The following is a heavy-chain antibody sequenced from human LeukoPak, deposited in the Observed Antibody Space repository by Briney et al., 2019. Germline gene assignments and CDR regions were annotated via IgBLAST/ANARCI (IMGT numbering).Heavy chain of an antibody. V-gene: IGHV3-33*01. Sequence: GGSLRLSCAASGFTFSSYGMHWVRQAPGKGLEWVADIWYDGSNKYYADSVKGRFTISRDNSKNTLYLQMNSLRAEDTAVYYCARGTYYYDSSGYLSFDYWGQGTLVTVSS. CDR3: ARGTYYYDSSGYLSFDY. J-gene: IGHJ4*02. D-gene: IGHD3-22*01. CDR2: IWYDGSNK. CDR1: GFTFSSYG.